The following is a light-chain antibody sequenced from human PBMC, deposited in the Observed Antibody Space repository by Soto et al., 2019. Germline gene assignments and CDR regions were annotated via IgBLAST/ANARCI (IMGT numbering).Light chain of an antibody. CDR1: QSVGSN. Sequence: EIVLTQSPDTLSLSPGDRAILSCRASQSVGSNLAWYQQKAGQAPRVLIYDASNRASGIPARFSGSGSGTDFTSTLGNLEPEDFAVYFCQERGTWPPLSFGGGTKVEIK. V-gene: IGKV3-11*01. CDR3: QERGTWPPLS. J-gene: IGKJ4*01. CDR2: DAS.